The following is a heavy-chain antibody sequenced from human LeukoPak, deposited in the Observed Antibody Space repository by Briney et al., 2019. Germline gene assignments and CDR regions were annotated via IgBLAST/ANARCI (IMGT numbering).Heavy chain of an antibody. CDR3: ARMVDSSGYYPD. J-gene: IGHJ4*02. CDR1: GYTFTSYD. CDR2: MNPNSGNT. V-gene: IGHV1-8*01. D-gene: IGHD3-22*01. Sequence: ASVKVSCKASGYTFTSYDINWVRQATGQGLEWMGWMNPNSGNTGYAQKFQGRVTMTRNTSISTAYMELSSLRSEDTAVYYCARMVDSSGYYPDWGRGTLVTVSS.